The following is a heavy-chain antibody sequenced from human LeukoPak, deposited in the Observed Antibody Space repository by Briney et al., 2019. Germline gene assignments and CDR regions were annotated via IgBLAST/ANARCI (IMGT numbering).Heavy chain of an antibody. D-gene: IGHD1-26*01. J-gene: IGHJ4*02. CDR2: IYTSGST. CDR1: GGSISSYY. CDR3: ARVGDDYGDY. V-gene: IGHV4-4*07. Sequence: SETLSLTCTVSGGSISSYYWSWIRQPAGNGLEWIGRIYTSGSTNYNPSLKSRVTISVDKSKNQFSLKLSSVTAADTAVYYCARVGDDYGDYWGQGTLVTVSS.